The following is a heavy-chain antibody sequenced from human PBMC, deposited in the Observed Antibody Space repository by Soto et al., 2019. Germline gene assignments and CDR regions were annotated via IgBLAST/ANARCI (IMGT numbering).Heavy chain of an antibody. CDR1: GYTLTELS. Sequence: QVQLVQSGAEVKKPGASVKVSCKVSGYTLTELSMHWVRQAPGKGLEWMGGFDPEDGETIYEQKFQGRVNMTEDTSTDTAYMELSSLRSEDTAVYYCATGPRAAYRAAAVFGAFDIWGQGTMVTVSS. CDR2: FDPEDGET. V-gene: IGHV1-24*01. D-gene: IGHD6-13*01. CDR3: ATGPRAAYRAAAVFGAFDI. J-gene: IGHJ3*02.